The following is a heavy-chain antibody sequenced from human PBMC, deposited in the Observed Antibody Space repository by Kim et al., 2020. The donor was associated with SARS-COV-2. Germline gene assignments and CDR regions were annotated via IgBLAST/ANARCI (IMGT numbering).Heavy chain of an antibody. J-gene: IGHJ3*02. CDR1: GFTFSSYS. D-gene: IGHD3-9*01. CDR2: ISSSSSYI. Sequence: GGSLRLSCAASGFTFSSYSMHWVRQAPGKGLEWVSSISSSSSYIYYADSVKGRFTISRDNAKNSLYLQMNSLRAEDTAVYYCARDTLRYFDWLLRTAFDIWGQGTMVTVSS. CDR3: ARDTLRYFDWLLRTAFDI. V-gene: IGHV3-21*04.